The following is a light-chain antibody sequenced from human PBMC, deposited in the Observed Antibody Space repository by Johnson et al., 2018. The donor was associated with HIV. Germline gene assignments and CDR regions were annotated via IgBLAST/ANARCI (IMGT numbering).Light chain of an antibody. CDR2: ENN. Sequence: QAVLTQPPSVSAAPGQKVTFSCSGSTSNIGNNDVSWYRHLPGTAPKLLIYENNKRPSGIPDRFSGSKSGTSATLGITGLKTGDEADYYCGTWDSSLNVFGTGTKVTVL. CDR3: GTWDSSLNV. V-gene: IGLV1-51*02. CDR1: TSNIGNND. J-gene: IGLJ1*01.